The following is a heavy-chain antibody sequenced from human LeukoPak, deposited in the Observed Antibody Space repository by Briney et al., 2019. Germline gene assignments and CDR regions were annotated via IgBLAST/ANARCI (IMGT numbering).Heavy chain of an antibody. CDR2: IYYSGST. V-gene: IGHV4-39*07. CDR3: ARIGGDGYNKPQVNDY. J-gene: IGHJ4*02. Sequence: SETLSLTCTVSGDSISSSSHYWGWIRQPPGKGLEWIGSIYYSGSTYYNPSLRSRVTISVDTSKNHFSLKLSSVTAADTAVYYCARIGGDGYNKPQVNDYWGQGTLVTVSS. CDR1: GDSISSSSHY. D-gene: IGHD5-24*01.